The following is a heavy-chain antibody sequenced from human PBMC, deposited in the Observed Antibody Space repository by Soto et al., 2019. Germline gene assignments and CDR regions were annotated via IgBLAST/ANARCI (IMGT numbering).Heavy chain of an antibody. J-gene: IGHJ3*02. Sequence: QVQLVQSGAEVKKPGSSVKVSCKASGGNFSSYTISWVRPAPGQGLEWMGRIIPILGIANYAQKFQGRVTISADKVTSTDYMKLSRMRSEDTAVYYCAMGLGYCSSTSCYRDFDIWGQGTMVTVSS. CDR1: GGNFSSYT. D-gene: IGHD2-2*01. V-gene: IGHV1-69*02. CDR2: IIPILGIA. CDR3: AMGLGYCSSTSCYRDFDI.